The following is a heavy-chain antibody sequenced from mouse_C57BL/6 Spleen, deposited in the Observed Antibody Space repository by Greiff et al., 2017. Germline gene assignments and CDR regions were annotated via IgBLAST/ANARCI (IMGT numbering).Heavy chain of an antibody. CDR1: GYAFSSYW. Sequence: VHLVEPGAELVKPGASVKISCKASGYAFSSYWMNWVKQRPGKGLEWIGQIYPGDGDTNYNGKFKGKATLTADKSSSTAYMQLSSLTSEDSAVYFCARGGGNLYYDAMGYWGQGTSVTGSS. D-gene: IGHD2-1*01. CDR3: ARGGGNLYYDAMGY. CDR2: IYPGDGDT. J-gene: IGHJ4*01. V-gene: IGHV1-80*01.